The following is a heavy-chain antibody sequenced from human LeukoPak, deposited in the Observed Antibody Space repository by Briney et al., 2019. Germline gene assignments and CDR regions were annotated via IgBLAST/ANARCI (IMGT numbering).Heavy chain of an antibody. J-gene: IGHJ6*03. CDR1: GGTFSSYA. Sequence: SVKVSCKASGGTFSSYAISWVRQAPGQGLEWMGRIIPIFGTANYAQKFQGRVTITADKSTSTAYMELSSLRSEDTAVYYCARDRDGSGSYYYYYYYMDVWAKGPRSPSP. CDR2: IIPIFGTA. CDR3: ARDRDGSGSYYYYYYYMDV. V-gene: IGHV1-69*06. D-gene: IGHD3-10*01.